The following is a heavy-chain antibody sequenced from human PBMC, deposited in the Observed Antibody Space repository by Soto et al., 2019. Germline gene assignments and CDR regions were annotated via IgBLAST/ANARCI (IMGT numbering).Heavy chain of an antibody. CDR2: ISSSSSTI. CDR1: GFTFSSYS. J-gene: IGHJ6*03. CDR3: AIEGPTSAIDYGDYYYYMDV. Sequence: PGGSLRLSCAASGFTFSSYSMNWVRQAPGKGLEWVSYISSSSSTIYYADSVKGRFTISRDNAKNSLYLQMNSLRAEDTAVYYCAIEGPTSAIDYGDYYYYMDVWGKGTTVTVSS. D-gene: IGHD4-17*01. V-gene: IGHV3-48*01.